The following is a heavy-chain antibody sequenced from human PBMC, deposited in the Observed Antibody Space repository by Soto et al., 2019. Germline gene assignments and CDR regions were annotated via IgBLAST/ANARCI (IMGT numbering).Heavy chain of an antibody. CDR2: IYYSGST. J-gene: IGHJ5*02. D-gene: IGHD2-15*01. Sequence: SETLSLTCTVSGGSISSSSYYWGWIRQPPGKGLEWIGSIYYSGSTSYNPSLKSRVTISVDTSKNQFSLKLSSVTAADTAVYYCARHILYCSGGSCYRNLLDRWGRGTRVTV. V-gene: IGHV4-39*01. CDR1: GGSISSSSYY. CDR3: ARHILYCSGGSCYRNLLDR.